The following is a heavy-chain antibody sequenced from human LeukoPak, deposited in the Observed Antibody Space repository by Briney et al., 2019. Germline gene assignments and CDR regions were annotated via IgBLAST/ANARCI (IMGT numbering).Heavy chain of an antibody. J-gene: IGHJ6*02. Sequence: PSETLSLTCAVSGGSISSYYWSWIRQPPGKGLEWIGYIYYSGSTNYNPSLKSRVTISVDTSKNQFSLKLSSVTAADTAVYYCARQSPWFGEPDVWGQGTTVTVSS. D-gene: IGHD3-10*01. V-gene: IGHV4-59*08. CDR3: ARQSPWFGEPDV. CDR1: GGSISSYY. CDR2: IYYSGST.